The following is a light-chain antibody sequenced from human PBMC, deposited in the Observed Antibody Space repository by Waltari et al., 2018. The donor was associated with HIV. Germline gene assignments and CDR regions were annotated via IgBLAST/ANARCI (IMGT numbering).Light chain of an antibody. V-gene: IGLV1-40*01. Sequence: QSVLTQPPSVSGAPGQRVTISCTGSSSNIGAGYDVHWYQQLPGTAHKRLIYGNINRPSGVPDRFSGAKSGTSASLAITGLQAEDEADYYCQSFDSSLSGVVFGGGTKLTVL. CDR1: SSNIGAGYD. J-gene: IGLJ2*01. CDR2: GNI. CDR3: QSFDSSLSGVV.